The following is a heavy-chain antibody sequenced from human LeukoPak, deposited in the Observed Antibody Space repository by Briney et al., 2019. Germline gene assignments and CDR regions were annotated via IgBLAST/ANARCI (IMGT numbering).Heavy chain of an antibody. J-gene: IGHJ4*02. CDR1: GGSISSGSYY. CDR3: ARGSSSWYFFDY. CDR2: IYTSGST. V-gene: IGHV4-61*02. Sequence: PSETLSLTCTVSGGSISSGSYYWSWIRQPAGKELEWIGRIYTSGSTNYNPSLKSRVTISVDTSKNQFSLKLSSVTAADTAVYYCARGSSSWYFFDYWGQGTLVTVSS. D-gene: IGHD6-13*01.